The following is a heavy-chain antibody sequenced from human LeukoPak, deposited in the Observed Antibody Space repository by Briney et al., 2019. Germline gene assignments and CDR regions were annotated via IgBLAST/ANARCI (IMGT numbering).Heavy chain of an antibody. J-gene: IGHJ3*02. V-gene: IGHV3-30*02. CDR1: GFTFNIYS. CDR3: ALHGGSI. Sequence: PGGSLRLSCAASGFTFNIYSIHWVRQAPGKGLEWVAFIRFDGINKYYAESVKGRFTISRDNSKNTLYLQMNSLRAEDTAVYYCALHGGSIWGQGTMVTVSS. CDR2: IRFDGINK. D-gene: IGHD6-25*01.